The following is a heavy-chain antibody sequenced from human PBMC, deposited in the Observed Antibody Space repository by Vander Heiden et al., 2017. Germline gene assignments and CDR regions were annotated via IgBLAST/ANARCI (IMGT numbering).Heavy chain of an antibody. J-gene: IGHJ4*02. Sequence: EVELLQSGGGLVQPGESLRLSCAASGFPFSSYAMSWVRQAPGKGLEWVTAISHSGATTFEAESVKGRFTISRDNSKNTLYLQMNSLRAEDTAVYYCAKEDGSFDTNGPDYWGQGTLVTVSS. CDR1: GFPFSSYA. CDR2: ISHSGATT. CDR3: AKEDGSFDTNGPDY. V-gene: IGHV3-23*01. D-gene: IGHD2-8*01.